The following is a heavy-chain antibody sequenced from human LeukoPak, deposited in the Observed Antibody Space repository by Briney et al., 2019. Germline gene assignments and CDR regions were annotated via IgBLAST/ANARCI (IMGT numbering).Heavy chain of an antibody. Sequence: GGSLTLSCAASGFTFSSYAMSWVRQAPGKGLEWVSAISGSGGSTYYADSVKGRFTISRDNSKNTLYLQMNSLRAEDTAVYYCAKDRRSQWLVQDYWGQGTLVTVSS. CDR3: AKDRRSQWLVQDY. J-gene: IGHJ4*02. CDR1: GFTFSSYA. D-gene: IGHD6-19*01. CDR2: ISGSGGST. V-gene: IGHV3-23*01.